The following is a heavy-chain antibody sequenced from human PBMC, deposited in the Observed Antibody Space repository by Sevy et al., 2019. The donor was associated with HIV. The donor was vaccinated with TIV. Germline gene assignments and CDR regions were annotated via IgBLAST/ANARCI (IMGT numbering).Heavy chain of an antibody. V-gene: IGHV3-21*01. J-gene: IGHJ4*02. CDR2: ISTSISYI. Sequence: GGSLRLSCAASGFTFRSYSMTWVRQAPGKGLEWVSSISTSISYIYYADSVKGRFTISRDNAKNSLYLQMNSLRAEDTAVYYCARANRGYSPDYWGQGTLVTVSS. CDR3: ARANRGYSPDY. CDR1: GFTFRSYS. D-gene: IGHD5-18*01.